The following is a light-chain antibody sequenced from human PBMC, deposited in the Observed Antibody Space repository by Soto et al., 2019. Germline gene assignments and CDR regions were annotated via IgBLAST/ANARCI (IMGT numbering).Light chain of an antibody. CDR2: EVS. Sequence: QSVLTQPASVSGSPGQSIAISCTGTSSDVGGYNYVSWYQQHPGKAPKLLISEVSIRPSGVSDRFSGSKSGNTASLTISGLQTEDEADYYCSSFTSAYTFVFGSGTKFTGL. J-gene: IGLJ1*01. CDR1: SSDVGGYNY. V-gene: IGLV2-14*01. CDR3: SSFTSAYTFV.